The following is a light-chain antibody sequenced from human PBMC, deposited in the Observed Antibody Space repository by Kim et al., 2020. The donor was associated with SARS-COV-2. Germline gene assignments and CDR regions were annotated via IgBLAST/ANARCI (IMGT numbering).Light chain of an antibody. V-gene: IGLV1-51*01. CDR2: DDN. CDR3: GSWDSSLSGVV. Sequence: QLVLTQPPSVSAAPGQKVTISCSGSTFNIENNYVSWYQQLPGTAPKLLIYDDNRRPSGIPDRFSGSKSGTSATLGITGLQTGDEADYYCGSWDSSLSGVVFGGGTQLTVL. CDR1: TFNIENNY. J-gene: IGLJ2*01.